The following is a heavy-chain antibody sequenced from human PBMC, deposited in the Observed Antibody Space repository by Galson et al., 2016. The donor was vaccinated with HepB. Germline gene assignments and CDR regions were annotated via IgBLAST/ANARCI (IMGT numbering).Heavy chain of an antibody. CDR3: ASTTYYYDSIDYSAVYFQH. CDR2: VYHSGST. D-gene: IGHD3-22*01. J-gene: IGHJ1*01. Sequence: SETLSLTCTVSGGSIKTFYWSWIRESPGKGLEWIGHVYHSGSTNYSPPLKSRLTMAVDTSKNQFSLRLTSVTAADTAVYYCASTTYYYDSIDYSAVYFQHWGRGTLVIVSS. V-gene: IGHV4-59*01. CDR1: GGSIKTFY.